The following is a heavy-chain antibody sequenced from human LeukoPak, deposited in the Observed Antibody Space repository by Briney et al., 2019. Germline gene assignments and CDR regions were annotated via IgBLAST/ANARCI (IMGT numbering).Heavy chain of an antibody. CDR3: ATDEEISWFYY. CDR2: IYTSGST. J-gene: IGHJ4*02. CDR1: GGSISSYY. V-gene: IGHV4-4*07. Sequence: SETLSLTCTVSGGSISSYYWSWIRQPAGKGLEWIGRIYTSGSTNYNPSLKSRVTMSVDTSKNQFSLKLTSMTAADTAVYYCATDEEISWFYYWGQGALVTVSS. D-gene: IGHD6-13*01.